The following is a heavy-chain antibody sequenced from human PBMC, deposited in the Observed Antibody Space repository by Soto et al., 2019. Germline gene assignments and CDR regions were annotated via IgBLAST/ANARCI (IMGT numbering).Heavy chain of an antibody. Sequence: QVQLVESGGGVVQPGRSLRLSCVVSGLTLSEYGMHWVRQAPGTGLEWVAALSFDGSDKYYSDSVRGRFTISRDNSKNTLFLEMNSLRPEDTAVYHCAKEAEPYVDIMATIRSVYYYHGLGVWGQGTTVTVSS. D-gene: IGHD5-12*01. CDR3: AKEAEPYVDIMATIRSVYYYHGLGV. CDR2: LSFDGSDK. V-gene: IGHV3-30*18. CDR1: GLTLSEYG. J-gene: IGHJ6*02.